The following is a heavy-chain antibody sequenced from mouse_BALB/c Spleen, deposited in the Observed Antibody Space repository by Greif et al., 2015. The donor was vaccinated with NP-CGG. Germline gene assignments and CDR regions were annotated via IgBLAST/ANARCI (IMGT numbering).Heavy chain of an antibody. J-gene: IGHJ4*01. Sequence: ESGPGLVKPSQSLSLTCSVTGYSITSGYYWNWIRQFPGNKLEWMGYISYDGSNNYNPSLKNRISITRDTSKNQFFLKLNSVTTEDTATYYCARSLVSYAMDYWGQGTSVTVSS. CDR1: GYSITSGYY. CDR2: ISYDGSN. V-gene: IGHV3-6*02. D-gene: IGHD6-2*01. CDR3: ARSLVSYAMDY.